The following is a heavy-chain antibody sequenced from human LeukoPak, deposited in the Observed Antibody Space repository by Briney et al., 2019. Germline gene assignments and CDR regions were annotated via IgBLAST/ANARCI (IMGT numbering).Heavy chain of an antibody. D-gene: IGHD2-2*02. Sequence: GGSLRLSCAASGFTFSSYGMHWVRQAPGKGLEWVAFIRYDGSNKYYADSVKGRFTISRDNSKNTLYLQMNSLRAEDTAVYYCAKDQREFCSSTSCYKDSIDYWGQGTLVTVSS. CDR1: GFTFSSYG. CDR2: IRYDGSNK. J-gene: IGHJ4*02. CDR3: AKDQREFCSSTSCYKDSIDY. V-gene: IGHV3-30*02.